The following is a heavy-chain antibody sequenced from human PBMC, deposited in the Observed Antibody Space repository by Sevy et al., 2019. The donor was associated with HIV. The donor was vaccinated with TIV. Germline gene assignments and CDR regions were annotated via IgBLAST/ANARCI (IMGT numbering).Heavy chain of an antibody. J-gene: IGHJ6*02. Sequence: GGSLRLSCAASGFTFSNAWMSWVRQAPGKGLEWVGRIKSKTDGGTTDYAAPVKGRFTISRDDSKNTLYLQMNSLKTEDTAVYYCTTDFSGSDIVVVPAAMPYYYYGMDVWGQGTTVTVSS. CDR1: GFTFSNAW. D-gene: IGHD2-2*01. CDR3: TTDFSGSDIVVVPAAMPYYYYGMDV. V-gene: IGHV3-15*01. CDR2: IKSKTDGGTT.